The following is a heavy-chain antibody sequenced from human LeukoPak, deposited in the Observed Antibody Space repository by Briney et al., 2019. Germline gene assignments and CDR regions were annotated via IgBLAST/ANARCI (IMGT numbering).Heavy chain of an antibody. CDR2: IYPGDSDT. J-gene: IGHJ4*02. CDR1: GYSFTSYC. D-gene: IGHD3-22*01. V-gene: IGHV5-51*01. Sequence: GESLKISCKGSGYSFTSYCIGWVRQMPGKGLEWMGIIYPGDSDTRYSPSFQGQVTISADKSISTAYLQWSSLKASDTAMYYCARLAGYYDSSGVDLYYFDYWGQGTLVTVSP. CDR3: ARLAGYYDSSGVDLYYFDY.